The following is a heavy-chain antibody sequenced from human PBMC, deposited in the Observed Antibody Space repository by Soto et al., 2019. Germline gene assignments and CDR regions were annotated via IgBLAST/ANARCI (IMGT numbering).Heavy chain of an antibody. V-gene: IGHV1-46*01. CDR1: GYTFTNYY. J-gene: IGHJ4*02. Sequence: RASVKVSCKASGYTFTNYYMHWVRQAPGQGLEWMGFINPSGGSTSYAQKFQGRVTMTRDTSTSTVYMELSSLRSEDTALYYCARNAASGFDYWGQGTLVTVSS. CDR3: ARNAASGFDY. CDR2: INPSGGST. D-gene: IGHD6-25*01.